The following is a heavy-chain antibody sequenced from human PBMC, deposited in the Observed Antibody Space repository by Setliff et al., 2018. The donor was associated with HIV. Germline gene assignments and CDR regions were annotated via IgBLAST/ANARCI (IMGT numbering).Heavy chain of an antibody. D-gene: IGHD3-10*01. CDR2: IYYTGST. CDR1: GASISSSSHH. CDR3: ARWHPPYGFWEEDY. Sequence: SETLSLTCTVSGASISSSSHHWAWIRQPPGKGLEYIGNIYYTGSTHHNPSLESRVATSVDTSKNQFSLKLSSVTAADTAVYYCARWHPPYGFWEEDYWGQGTLVTVSS. V-gene: IGHV4-39*01. J-gene: IGHJ4*02.